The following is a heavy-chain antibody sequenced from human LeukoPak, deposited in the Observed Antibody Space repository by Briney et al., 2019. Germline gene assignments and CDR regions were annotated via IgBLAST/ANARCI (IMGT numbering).Heavy chain of an antibody. CDR3: ATGAYCDH. Sequence: GGTLRLSCAASGFTFSRYGITWVRQAPGKGLEWVSTISDSGDSTYYADSVKGRFTISRDNSENTLYLQMNGLRAEDTAIYFCATGAYCDHWGQGTLVTVSS. V-gene: IGHV3-23*01. J-gene: IGHJ4*02. CDR1: GFTFSRYG. CDR2: ISDSGDST.